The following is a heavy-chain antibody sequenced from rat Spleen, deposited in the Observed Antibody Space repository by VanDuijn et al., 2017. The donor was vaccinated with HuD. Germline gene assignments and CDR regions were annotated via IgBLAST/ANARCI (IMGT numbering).Heavy chain of an antibody. CDR3: ERHNSGYGYFDF. J-gene: IGHJ1*01. Sequence: EVQLVESGGGLVQPGRSLKLSCAASGFTFSDYFMAWVRQAPAQGLEWVATISYDGSSTYYRNSVKGRFTISRDNAKSTLYRQMDSLRAEDTATYYWERHNSGYGYFDFWGPGTMVTVSS. V-gene: IGHV5-29*01. D-gene: IGHD4-3*01. CDR1: GFTFSDYF. CDR2: ISYDGSST.